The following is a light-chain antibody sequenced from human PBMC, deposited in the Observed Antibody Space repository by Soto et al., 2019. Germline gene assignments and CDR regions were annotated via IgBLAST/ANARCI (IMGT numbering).Light chain of an antibody. Sequence: IVMTQSPATLSVSPGERVTLSCRASQSVNNKVAWYQQKPGQAPRLLIFGASTRATGIPARFSGSGSVTEITLTISSLQSEDFAVYYCQQYNNWPPITFGQGTRLEIK. J-gene: IGKJ5*01. V-gene: IGKV3-15*01. CDR1: QSVNNK. CDR2: GAS. CDR3: QQYNNWPPIT.